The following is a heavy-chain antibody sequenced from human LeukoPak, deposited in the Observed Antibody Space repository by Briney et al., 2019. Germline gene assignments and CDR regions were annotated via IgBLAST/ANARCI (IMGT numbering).Heavy chain of an antibody. D-gene: IGHD2-8*02. CDR3: ARAPTGTYLDY. V-gene: IGHV4-4*07. J-gene: IGHJ4*02. Sequence: PSETLSLTCTVSGGSINTNYWSWVRQSAGKGLEWIGHIYTSGRTNSNPSLKSRVTMSKDKSKNQCSLKLNSVTAADTAVYYCARAPTGTYLDYWGQGTLVTVSS. CDR1: GGSINTNY. CDR2: IYTSGRT.